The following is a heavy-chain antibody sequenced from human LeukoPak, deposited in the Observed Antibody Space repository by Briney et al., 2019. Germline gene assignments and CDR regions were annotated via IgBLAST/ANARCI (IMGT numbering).Heavy chain of an antibody. CDR2: ISGSGGST. CDR3: AKAGYCSGGSCYFGAFDI. J-gene: IGHJ3*02. CDR1: GFTFSSYA. Sequence: GGYLRLSCAASGFTFSSYAMSWVRQAPGKGLEWVSAISGSGGSTYYADSVKGRFTISRDNSKNTLYLQMNSLRAEDTAVYYCAKAGYCSGGSCYFGAFDIWGQGTMVTVSS. D-gene: IGHD2-15*01. V-gene: IGHV3-23*01.